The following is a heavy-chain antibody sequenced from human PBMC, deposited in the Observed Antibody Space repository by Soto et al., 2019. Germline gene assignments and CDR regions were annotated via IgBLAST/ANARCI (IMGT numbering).Heavy chain of an antibody. V-gene: IGHV1-69*06. CDR3: ASTKYDGSAYYYWYLGL. CDR1: EDTFRNYA. CDR2: IIPIFGTA. Sequence: QVELVQSGAEVKKPGSSVKVSCQASEDTFRNYAISWVRQAPGQGLEWMGGIIPIFGTANYAQKFQGRVTITADTSANTVYLRLSSLRSEDTAVYYCASTKYDGSAYYYWYLGLWGRGTLVTVSS. J-gene: IGHJ2*01. D-gene: IGHD3-22*01.